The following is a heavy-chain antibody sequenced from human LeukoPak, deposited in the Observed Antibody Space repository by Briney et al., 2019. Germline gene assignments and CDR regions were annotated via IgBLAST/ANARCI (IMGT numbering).Heavy chain of an antibody. D-gene: IGHD6-13*01. CDR3: ARDLWGAAAGLFDY. V-gene: IGHV4-34*01. J-gene: IGHJ4*02. CDR2: INHSGST. Sequence: SETLSLTCAVYGGSFSGYYWSWIRPPPGQGLEWIGEINHSGSTNYNPSLKSRVTIPVDTSKNQFSLKLSSVTAADTAVYYCARDLWGAAAGLFDYWGQGTLVTVSS. CDR1: GGSFSGYY.